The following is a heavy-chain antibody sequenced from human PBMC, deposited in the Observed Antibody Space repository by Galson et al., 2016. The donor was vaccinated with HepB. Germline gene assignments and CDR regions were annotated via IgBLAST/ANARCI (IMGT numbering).Heavy chain of an antibody. D-gene: IGHD5-18*01. CDR1: GYTFSSYG. J-gene: IGHJ4*02. Sequence: SVKVSCKASGYTFSSYGINWVRQAPGQGLEWMGWISTYNGNTNSAQNFQGRVTMTTDTSTSTAYMELRSLRSDDTALYYCARGGGRGYSYRGGYWGQGTRVTVSS. CDR3: ARGGGRGYSYRGGY. V-gene: IGHV1-18*04. CDR2: ISTYNGNT.